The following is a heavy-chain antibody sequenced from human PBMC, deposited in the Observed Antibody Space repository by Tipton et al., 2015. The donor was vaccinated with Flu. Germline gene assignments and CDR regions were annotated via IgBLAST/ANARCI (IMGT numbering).Heavy chain of an antibody. Sequence: TLSLTCTVSGGSISSSSYYWGWIRQPPGKGLEWIGSIYYSGSTYYNPSLKSRVTISVDTSKNQFSLKLSSVTAADTAVYYCARAPNDYSSSWYTIHFDYWGQGTLVTVSS. V-gene: IGHV4-39*07. D-gene: IGHD6-13*01. CDR3: ARAPNDYSSSWYTIHFDY. J-gene: IGHJ4*02. CDR1: GGSISSSSYY. CDR2: IYYSGST.